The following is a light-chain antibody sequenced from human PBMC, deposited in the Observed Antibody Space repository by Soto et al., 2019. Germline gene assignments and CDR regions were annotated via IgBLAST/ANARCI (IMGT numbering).Light chain of an antibody. CDR1: QSVSNN. Sequence: EIVMTQSPATLSVSTGERATISCRASQSVSNNLAWYQQKPGQAPRFLIYGASTRATGIPARFSGSGSGTEFTLTISSLQSEDFAVYYCHQYNNWPLTFGGGTKVEIK. CDR2: GAS. V-gene: IGKV3-15*01. J-gene: IGKJ4*01. CDR3: HQYNNWPLT.